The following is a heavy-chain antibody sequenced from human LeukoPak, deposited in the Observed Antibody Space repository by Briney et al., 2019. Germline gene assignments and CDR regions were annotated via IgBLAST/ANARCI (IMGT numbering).Heavy chain of an antibody. CDR1: GFTFSSYA. CDR2: ISYDGSNK. V-gene: IGHV3-30*04. D-gene: IGHD3-10*01. CDR3: ARGSLYYGSGSWRGIDY. J-gene: IGHJ4*02. Sequence: GGSLRLSCAASGFTFSSYAMHWVRQAPGKGLEWVAVISYDGSNKYYADPVKGRFTISRDNSKNTLYLQMNSLRAEDTAVYYCARGSLYYGSGSWRGIDYWGQGTLVTVSS.